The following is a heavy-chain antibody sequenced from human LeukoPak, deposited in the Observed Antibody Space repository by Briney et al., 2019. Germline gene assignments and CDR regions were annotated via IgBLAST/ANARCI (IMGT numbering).Heavy chain of an antibody. V-gene: IGHV3-74*01. CDR2: INSDGSSK. J-gene: IGHJ6*02. CDR3: ARASASGWPYYYGMDV. Sequence: GGSLRLSCGASEVTIRNYWMHWVRQAPGKGLVWVSRINSDGSSKDYVDSVKGRFTISRDNAKNTLYLQMNSLRAEDTALYYCARASASGWPYYYGMDVWGQGTTVTVFS. CDR1: EVTIRNYW. D-gene: IGHD6-19*01.